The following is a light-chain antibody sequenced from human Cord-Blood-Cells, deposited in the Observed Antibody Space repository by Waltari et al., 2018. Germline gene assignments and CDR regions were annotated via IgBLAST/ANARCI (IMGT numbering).Light chain of an antibody. CDR1: SLRSYY. CDR3: NSRDSSGNHLV. CDR2: GKN. Sequence: SSELTQDPAVSVALGQTVRITCQGDSLRSYYASWYQQKPGQAPVLVNYGKNNRPSGIPDRVAGASAGNTASLTITGAQAEDEADYDCNSRDSSGNHLVFGGGTKLTVL. V-gene: IGLV3-19*01. J-gene: IGLJ2*01.